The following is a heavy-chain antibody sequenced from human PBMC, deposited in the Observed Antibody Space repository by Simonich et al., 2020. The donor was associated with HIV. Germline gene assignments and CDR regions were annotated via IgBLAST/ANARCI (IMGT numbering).Heavy chain of an antibody. J-gene: IGHJ3*02. Sequence: QVQLQQWGAGLLKSSETLSLTCAIYGGSFSTYYWNWIRQPPGKGLEWIGEIDHSGSTHYNPSLKSRVTISVDTSKNQFSLKLTSVTAADTAVYYCARQSGYVDAFDTWGQGTMVTVSS. V-gene: IGHV4-34*01. CDR2: IDHSGST. CDR3: ARQSGYVDAFDT. D-gene: IGHD5-12*01. CDR1: GGSFSTYY.